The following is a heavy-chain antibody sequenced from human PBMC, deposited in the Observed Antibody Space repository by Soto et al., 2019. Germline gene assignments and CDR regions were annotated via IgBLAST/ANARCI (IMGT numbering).Heavy chain of an antibody. Sequence: KPGGSLRLSCAASGFTFSNAWMSWVRQAPGKGLEWVGRIKSKTDGGTTDYAAPVKGRFTISRDDSKNMVFLQMNSLKIEATAVYYCTTDDPRNRNCGQGTLVTVS. CDR3: TTDDPRNRN. CDR2: IKSKTDGGTT. V-gene: IGHV3-15*01. CDR1: GFTFSNAW. J-gene: IGHJ4*02.